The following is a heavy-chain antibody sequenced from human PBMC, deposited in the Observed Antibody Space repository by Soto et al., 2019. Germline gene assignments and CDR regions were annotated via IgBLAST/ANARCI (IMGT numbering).Heavy chain of an antibody. D-gene: IGHD3-10*01. J-gene: IGHJ6*02. Sequence: SVKVSCKASGYTFTSYGISWVRQAPGQGLEWMGWISAYNGNTNYAQKLQGRVTMTTDTSTSTAYMELRSLRSDDTAVYYCARVYGSGSYYKVGYYYYGMDVWGQGTTVTVSS. CDR3: ARVYGSGSYYKVGYYYYGMDV. V-gene: IGHV1-18*04. CDR1: GYTFTSYG. CDR2: ISAYNGNT.